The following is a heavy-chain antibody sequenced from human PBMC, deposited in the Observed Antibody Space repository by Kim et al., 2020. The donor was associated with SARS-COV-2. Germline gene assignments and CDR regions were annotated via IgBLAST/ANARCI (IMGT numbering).Heavy chain of an antibody. J-gene: IGHJ6*03. CDR3: ARGTRQWMVRGPYYYYMD. CDR1: GGSFSGYY. CDR2: INHSGST. V-gene: IGHV4-34*01. Sequence: SEALSLTCAVYGGSFSGYYWSWIRQPPGKGLEWIGEINHSGSTNYKPSLKSRVTISVDTSKNQFSLKLSSVTAADTAVYYCARGTRQWMVRGPYYYYMD. D-gene: IGHD6-19*01.